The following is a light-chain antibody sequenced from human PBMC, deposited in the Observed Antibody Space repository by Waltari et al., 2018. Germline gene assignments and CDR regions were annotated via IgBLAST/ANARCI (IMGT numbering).Light chain of an antibody. CDR1: SPKIGPNY. Sequence: QSVLTQPPSASGTPGQPVTIPCSGTSPKIGPNYVYCNQQLPGTAPKLLIYMNDQRPSGVPDRFSGSRSGTSASLAISRLRSEDQANYYCAGWDDSLNGHIVFGGGTKLTVL. J-gene: IGLJ2*01. V-gene: IGLV1-47*01. CDR3: AGWDDSLNGHIV. CDR2: MND.